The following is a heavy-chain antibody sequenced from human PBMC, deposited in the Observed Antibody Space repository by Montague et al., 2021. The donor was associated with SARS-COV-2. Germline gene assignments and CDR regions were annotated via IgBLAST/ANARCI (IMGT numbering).Heavy chain of an antibody. D-gene: IGHD6-13*01. CDR3: ARMSMSAAADH. V-gene: IGHV4-39*01. CDR1: GTSITSRISITSITYY. J-gene: IGHJ4*02. Sequence: SETLSLTRSVSGTSITSRISITSITYYWGWFRQPPGKGLEWLGNFFFTTKTYYNPSLKGRVTISADTSKNQLSLKLRSVTAADTAIYYCARMSMSAAADHWGQGTLVTVSS. CDR2: FFFTTKT.